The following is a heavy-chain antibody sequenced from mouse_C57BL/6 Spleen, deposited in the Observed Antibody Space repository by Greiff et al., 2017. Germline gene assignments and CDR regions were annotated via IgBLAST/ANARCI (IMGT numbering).Heavy chain of an antibody. CDR3: ARRGVSPFAY. CDR2: ISDGGSDT. J-gene: IGHJ3*01. V-gene: IGHV5-4*03. CDR1: GFTFSSSA. Sequence: DVMLVESGGGFVKPGGSLKLSCAASGFTFSSSAMSWVRQTPEKRLEWVEHISDGGSDTYYPDNVKGRFTISRDNAKKNLYLQMSELKSEDTAMYYCARRGVSPFAYWSQGTLVTVSA.